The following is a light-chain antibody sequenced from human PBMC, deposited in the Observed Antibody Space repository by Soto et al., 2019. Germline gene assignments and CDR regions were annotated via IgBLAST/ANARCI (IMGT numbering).Light chain of an antibody. J-gene: IGLJ1*01. CDR2: EVS. Sequence: QSALTQPASVSGSPGQSITISWTGTSSDVGGYNYVSWYQQHPGKAPKLMIYEVSNRPSGVSNRFSGSKSGNTASLTISGLQAEDEADYYCSSYTSSSTLVFGTGTKVTVL. V-gene: IGLV2-14*01. CDR1: SSDVGGYNY. CDR3: SSYTSSSTLV.